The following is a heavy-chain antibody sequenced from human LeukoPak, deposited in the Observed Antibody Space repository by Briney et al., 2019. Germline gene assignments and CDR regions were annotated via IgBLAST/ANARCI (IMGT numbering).Heavy chain of an antibody. V-gene: IGHV3-13*01. J-gene: IGHJ6*03. CDR2: SGTAGDT. CDR3: ARGANHSSSWYYYYYYMDV. Sequence: PGGSLRLSYAASGVTFSSYDMHWVRQATGIGLEWVSASGTAGDTYYPGSVKGRFTISRENAKNSLYLQMNSLRAGDTAVYYCARGANHSSSWYYYYYYMDVWGKGTTVTISS. CDR1: GVTFSSYD. D-gene: IGHD6-13*01.